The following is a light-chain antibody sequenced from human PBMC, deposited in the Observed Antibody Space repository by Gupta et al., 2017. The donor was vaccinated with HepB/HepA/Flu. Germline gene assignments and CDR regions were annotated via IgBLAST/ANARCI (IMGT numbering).Light chain of an antibody. CDR1: QSVGSN. CDR3: PQSNHLPIT. Sequence: EVVLTQSPDFQSVTPNEKVTITCRASQSVGSNLHWYQQKPDQSPKLLIKYASQSFSGVPSRFSGSGSGTDFTLNINSLEPEDAATYYCPQSNHLPITFGQGQPLAIK. V-gene: IGKV6-21*01. J-gene: IGKJ5*01. CDR2: YAS.